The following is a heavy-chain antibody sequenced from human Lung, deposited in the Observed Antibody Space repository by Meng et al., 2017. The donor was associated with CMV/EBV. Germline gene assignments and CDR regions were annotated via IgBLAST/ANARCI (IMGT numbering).Heavy chain of an antibody. D-gene: IGHD6-6*01. CDR3: ARINIASRRAIDY. Sequence: GSLRLXXTVSDDSISSRSYYWGWIRQPPGKGLEWIGSIYYSGSTYYNPSLKSRVTISVDTSKNQFSLKLSSVTAADTAVYYCARINIASRRAIDYWGQGTLVTVSS. CDR1: DDSISSRSYY. J-gene: IGHJ4*02. CDR2: IYYSGST. V-gene: IGHV4-39*07.